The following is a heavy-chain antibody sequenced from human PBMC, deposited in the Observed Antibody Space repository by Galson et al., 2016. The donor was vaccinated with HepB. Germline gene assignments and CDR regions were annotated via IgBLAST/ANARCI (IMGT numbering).Heavy chain of an antibody. CDR1: GGSISSYY. Sequence: SETLSLTCTVSGGSISSYYWSWIRQPPGKGLEWIGHIYRDGSTKYNPSLKSRVTISGETSKNQFSLKVNSVTAADTAVYYCAREAAFWSSYNYYYSGIDVWGQGAMVTVSS. J-gene: IGHJ6*02. CDR3: AREAAFWSSYNYYYSGIDV. CDR2: IYRDGST. V-gene: IGHV4-59*01. D-gene: IGHD3-3*01.